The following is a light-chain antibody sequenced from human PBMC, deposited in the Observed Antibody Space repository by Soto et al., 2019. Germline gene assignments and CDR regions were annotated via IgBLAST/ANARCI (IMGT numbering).Light chain of an antibody. J-gene: IGKJ4*01. V-gene: IGKV3-11*01. CDR1: QSVSSA. CDR2: DAS. CDR3: QQRSLLFT. Sequence: EIVLTQSPATLSLSPGERATLSCRTSQSVSSALAWYQQKPGQAPRLLIYDASNRATGIPARFSGSGSGTDFTLTISSLQPEDFAVYYCQQRSLLFTFGGGTKVEIK.